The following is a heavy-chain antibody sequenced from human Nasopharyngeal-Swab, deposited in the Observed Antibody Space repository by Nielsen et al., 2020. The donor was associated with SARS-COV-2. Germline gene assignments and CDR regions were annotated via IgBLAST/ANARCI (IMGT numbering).Heavy chain of an antibody. J-gene: IGHJ4*02. Sequence: GGSLRLSCAVSGFTLSSYSMNWVRQAPGKGLEWVSSISSSSSYIYYADSVKGRFTISRDNAKNSLYLQMNSLRAEDTAVYYCARASAGNYDFWSGPTFDYWGQGTLVTVSS. CDR1: GFTLSSYS. V-gene: IGHV3-21*01. CDR2: ISSSSSYI. D-gene: IGHD3-3*01. CDR3: ARASAGNYDFWSGPTFDY.